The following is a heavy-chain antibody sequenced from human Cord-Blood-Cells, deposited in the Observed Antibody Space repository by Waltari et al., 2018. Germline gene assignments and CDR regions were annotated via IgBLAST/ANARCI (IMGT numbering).Heavy chain of an antibody. CDR2: IYYSGST. V-gene: IGHV4-39*01. CDR1: GGSISSSSSY. CDR3: ARHRSRPGSSWFAFDI. D-gene: IGHD6-13*01. Sequence: QLQLQESGPGLVKPSETLSLTCTVPGGSISSSSSYWGWLRPPPGKGLGWIGVIYYSGSTYSNPYLKSRVTISVDTSKNQFSLKLSSVTAADTAVYYCARHRSRPGSSWFAFDIWGQGTMVTVSS. J-gene: IGHJ3*02.